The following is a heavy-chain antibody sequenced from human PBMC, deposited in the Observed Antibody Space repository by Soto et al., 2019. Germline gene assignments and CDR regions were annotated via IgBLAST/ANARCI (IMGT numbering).Heavy chain of an antibody. V-gene: IGHV1-18*04. CDR1: GYTFTSYG. Sequence: ASVKVSCKASGYTFTSYGISWVRQAPGQGLEWMGWISAYSGNTNYAQKLQGRVTMTTDTSTSTAYMELRSLRSDDTAVYYCARDIVVVPAAIRGVYYYYYGMDVWGQGTTVTVSS. D-gene: IGHD2-2*02. J-gene: IGHJ6*02. CDR2: ISAYSGNT. CDR3: ARDIVVVPAAIRGVYYYYYGMDV.